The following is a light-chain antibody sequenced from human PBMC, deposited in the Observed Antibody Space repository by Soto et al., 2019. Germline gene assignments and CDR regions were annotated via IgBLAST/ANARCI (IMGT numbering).Light chain of an antibody. J-gene: IGKJ4*01. CDR2: AAS. Sequence: VVLTQFPGTLSLSPGETATLSCRASQSVSSTYLAWYQQKPGEAPKLLISAASSLGSGVPSRFSGSGSGTDFTLTISSLQPEDFATYYCQQANSFPFTFGGGTKVDIK. V-gene: IGKV3-20*01. CDR1: QSVSSTY. CDR3: QQANSFPFT.